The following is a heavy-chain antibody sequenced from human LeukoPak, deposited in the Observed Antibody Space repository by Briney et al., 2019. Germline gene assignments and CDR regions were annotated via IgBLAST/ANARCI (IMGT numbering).Heavy chain of an antibody. CDR1: GFTFSSYS. D-gene: IGHD1-26*01. Sequence: KSGGSLRLPCAASGFTFSSYSMNWVRQAPGRGLEWASSISSSSSYIYYADSVKGRFTISRDNAKNSLYLQMNSLRAEDTDVYYCARSSEGYWGQGTLVTVSS. CDR2: ISSSSSYI. V-gene: IGHV3-21*01. CDR3: ARSSEGY. J-gene: IGHJ4*02.